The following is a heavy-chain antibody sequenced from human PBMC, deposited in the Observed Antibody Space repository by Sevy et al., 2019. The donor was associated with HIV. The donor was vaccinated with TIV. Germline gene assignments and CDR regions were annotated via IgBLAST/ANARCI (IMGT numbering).Heavy chain of an antibody. J-gene: IGHJ4*02. CDR2: FDPEDGET. CDR3: ASAREYYEDSSGYLDY. D-gene: IGHD3-22*01. Sequence: ASVKVSCKVSGYTITKLSMHWVRQAPGKGLEWMGRFDPEDGETIYAQKFQGRVTMTEDTSTDTAYMELSSLRYEDTAVYYCASAREYYEDSSGYLDYWGQGTLVTVSS. CDR1: GYTITKLS. V-gene: IGHV1-24*01.